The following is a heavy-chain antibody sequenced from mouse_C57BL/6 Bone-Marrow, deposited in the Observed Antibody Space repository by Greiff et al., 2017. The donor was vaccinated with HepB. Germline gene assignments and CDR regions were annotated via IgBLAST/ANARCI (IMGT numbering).Heavy chain of an antibody. D-gene: IGHD1-1*01. V-gene: IGHV1-22*01. J-gene: IGHJ2*01. Sequence: VQLQQSGPELVKPGASVKMSCKASGYTFTDYNMHWVKQSHGKSLEWIGYINPNNGGTSYNQKFKGKATLTVNKSSSTAYMELRSLTSEDSAVYYCARPVFDYYGSRYYFDYWGQGTTLTVAS. CDR2: INPNNGGT. CDR3: ARPVFDYYGSRYYFDY. CDR1: GYTFTDYN.